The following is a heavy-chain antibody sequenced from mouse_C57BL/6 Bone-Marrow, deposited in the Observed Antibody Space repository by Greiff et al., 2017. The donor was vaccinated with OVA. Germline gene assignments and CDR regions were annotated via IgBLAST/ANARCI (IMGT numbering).Heavy chain of an antibody. J-gene: IGHJ2*01. D-gene: IGHD2-5*01. CDR1: GYTFTSYW. V-gene: IGHV1-69*01. Sequence: QVQLQQPGAELVMPGASVKLSCKASGYTFTSYWMHWVKQRPGQGLEWIGEIDPSASYTNYNQKFKGKSTLTVDKSSSTAYMQLSSLTSEDSAVYYCARRSYYSNCFDYWGQGTTLTVSS. CDR2: IDPSASYT. CDR3: ARRSYYSNCFDY.